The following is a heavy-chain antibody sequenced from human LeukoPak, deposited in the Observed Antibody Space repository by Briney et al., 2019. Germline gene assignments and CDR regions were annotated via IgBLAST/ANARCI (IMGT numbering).Heavy chain of an antibody. D-gene: IGHD4/OR15-4a*01. V-gene: IGHV3-23*01. J-gene: IGHJ6*02. CDR2: ISDRGDST. CDR1: GFTFTAYA. CDR3: TKGTIELGV. Sequence: GGSLRLSCAASGFTFTAYAMSWVRQAPGKGLEWVSTISDRGDSTYYADSVKGRFTISRDNSKDTVFLQLNSLRVEDTALYYCTKGTIELGVWGQGATVTVSS.